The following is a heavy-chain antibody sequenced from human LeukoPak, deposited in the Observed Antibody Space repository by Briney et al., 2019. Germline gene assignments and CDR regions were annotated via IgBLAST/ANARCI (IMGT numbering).Heavy chain of an antibody. J-gene: IGHJ4*02. V-gene: IGHV3-53*01. CDR2: IYSGGNT. CDR3: ATYRQVLLPFES. D-gene: IGHD2-8*02. Sequence: PGGSLRLSCTVSGFTVSSNSMSWVRQAPGKGLEWVSFIYSGGNTHYSDSVKGRFTISRDNSKNTLYLQMNSLRAEDTAIYYCATYRQVLLPFESWGQGTLVTVSS. CDR1: GFTVSSNS.